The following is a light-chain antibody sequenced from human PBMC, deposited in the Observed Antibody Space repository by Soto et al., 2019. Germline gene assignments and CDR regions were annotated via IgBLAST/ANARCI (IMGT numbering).Light chain of an antibody. CDR1: QSIGTW. J-gene: IGKJ5*01. Sequence: DIQVTQSPATLSAFVGDRVTISCRARQSIGTWLAWYQQKPGKAPKLLIYDASTLESGVPSRFSGSGSGTEFTLTISSLLPEDVATYYCQEYNSYPVSFGQGTRLDI. V-gene: IGKV1-5*01. CDR2: DAS. CDR3: QEYNSYPVS.